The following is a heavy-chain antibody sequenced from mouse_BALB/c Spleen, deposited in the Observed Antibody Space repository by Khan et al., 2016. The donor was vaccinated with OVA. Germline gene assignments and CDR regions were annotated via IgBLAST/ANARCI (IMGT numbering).Heavy chain of an antibody. V-gene: IGHV1-5*01. D-gene: IGHD2-4*01. CDR2: TYPGISVT. CDR3: TRSYDSYYFDY. CDR1: GYGFTSYW. J-gene: IGHJ2*01. Sequence: VQLKESGTVLARPGASVKMSCKASGYGFTSYWMHWVTQRPGQGLEWIGATYPGISVTRYNQTFKVKVKLTVVTSASTAYIEFSSLTNEDSAVYYCTRSYDSYYFDYWGQGATLTVSS.